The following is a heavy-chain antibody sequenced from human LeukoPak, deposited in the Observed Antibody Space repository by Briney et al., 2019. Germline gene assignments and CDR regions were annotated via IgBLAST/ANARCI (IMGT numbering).Heavy chain of an antibody. CDR2: INTNGRTK. CDR3: AGDQNWSPDW. J-gene: IGHJ4*02. CDR1: GFTFSSYE. D-gene: IGHD1-1*01. V-gene: IGHV3-48*03. Sequence: GGSLRLSCATSGFTFSSYEMNWVRLAPGKGLEWLSYINTNGRTKSYSDSVRGRFTISRDNAKNSLYLQMSSLRAEDTAAYYCAGDQNWSPDWWGQGTLVTVSS.